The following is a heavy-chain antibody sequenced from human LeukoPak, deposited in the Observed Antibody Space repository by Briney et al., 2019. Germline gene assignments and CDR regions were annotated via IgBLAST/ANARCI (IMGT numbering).Heavy chain of an antibody. CDR2: ISWNSGSI. D-gene: IGHD3-22*01. V-gene: IGHV3-9*01. CDR1: GFTFDDYA. J-gene: IGHJ6*03. Sequence: GGSLRLSCAASGFTFDDYAMHWVRQAPGKGLEWVSGISWNSGSIGYADSVKGRFTISRDNAKNSLYLQMNSLRAEDTAVYYCAREKWLPNYYYYYMDVWGKGTTVTVSS. CDR3: AREKWLPNYYYYYMDV.